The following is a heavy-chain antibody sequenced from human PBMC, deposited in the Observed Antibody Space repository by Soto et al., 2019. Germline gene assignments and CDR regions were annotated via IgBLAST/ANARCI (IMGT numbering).Heavy chain of an antibody. D-gene: IGHD3-10*01. CDR3: AREYYFGSGSYFGPSDYCWDY. V-gene: IGHV3-33*01. CDR1: GFTFSSYG. CDR2: IWYDGSNK. J-gene: IGHJ4*02. Sequence: GGSLRLSCAASGFTFSSYGMHWVRQAPGKGQEWVAVIWYDGSNKYYADSVKGRFTISRDNSKNTLYLQMNSLSAEDTAVYYCAREYYFGSGSYFGPSDYCWDYCSQGTLVTVSS.